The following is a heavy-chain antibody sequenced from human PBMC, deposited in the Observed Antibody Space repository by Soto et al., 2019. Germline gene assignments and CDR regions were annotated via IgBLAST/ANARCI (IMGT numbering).Heavy chain of an antibody. CDR1: GFTFSSYA. CDR2: ISYDGSNK. CDR3: ARDSPPEMFQGGMDV. V-gene: IGHV3-30-3*01. Sequence: QVQLVESGGGVVQPARSLRLSCAASGFTFSSYAMHWVRQAPGKGLEWVAVISYDGSNKYYADSVKGRFTISRDNSKNTLYMQVNSQRAEDTAVYYCARDSPPEMFQGGMDVWGQGTTVTVSS. J-gene: IGHJ6*02. D-gene: IGHD3-10*02.